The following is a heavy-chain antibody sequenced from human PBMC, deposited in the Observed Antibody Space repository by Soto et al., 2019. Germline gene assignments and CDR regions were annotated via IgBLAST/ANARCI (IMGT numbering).Heavy chain of an antibody. V-gene: IGHV4-39*01. J-gene: IGHJ6*02. CDR3: AGGRGDYYYGMDV. CDR2: IYYSGST. D-gene: IGHD3-10*01. CDR1: GGSISSSSYY. Sequence: PSETLYLTCTVSGGSISSSSYYWGWIRQPPGKGLEWIGSIYYSGSTYYNPSLKSRVTISVDTSKNQFSLKLSSVTAADTAVYYCAGGRGDYYYGMDVWGQGTTVTVSS.